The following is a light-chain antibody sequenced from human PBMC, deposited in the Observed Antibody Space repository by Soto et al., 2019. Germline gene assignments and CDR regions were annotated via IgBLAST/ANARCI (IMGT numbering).Light chain of an antibody. CDR1: SSNIGAHFD. CDR3: QSYDRTLSGVV. V-gene: IGLV1-40*01. Sequence: QSVLTQPPSVSGAPGQRVTISCTGSSSNIGAHFDVHWYQQLPGIAPKLLIYGNAHRPSGVPDRFSGSKSGTSASLAITGLQAEDEADYYCQSYDRTLSGVVFGGGTQLTVL. J-gene: IGLJ2*01. CDR2: GNA.